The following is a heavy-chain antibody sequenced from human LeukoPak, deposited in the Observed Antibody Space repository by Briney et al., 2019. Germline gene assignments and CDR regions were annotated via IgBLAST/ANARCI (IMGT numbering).Heavy chain of an antibody. CDR1: GFTFSNAW. Sequence: PGGSLRLSCAASGFTFSNAWMSWVRQAPGKGLEWVGRIKSKTDGGTTDYAAPVKGRFTISRDDSKNTLYLQMNSLKTEDTAVYYCTTEALVVRGGLDYWGQGTLVTVSS. V-gene: IGHV3-15*01. J-gene: IGHJ4*02. D-gene: IGHD3-10*02. CDR2: IKSKTDGGTT. CDR3: TTEALVVRGGLDY.